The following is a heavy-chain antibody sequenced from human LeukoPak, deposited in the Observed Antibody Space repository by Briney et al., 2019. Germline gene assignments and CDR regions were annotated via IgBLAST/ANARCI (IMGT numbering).Heavy chain of an antibody. D-gene: IGHD3-22*01. V-gene: IGHV4-38-2*02. J-gene: IGHJ4*02. CDR2: IYHSGST. Sequence: SETLSLTCTVSGYSISSGYFWGWIRQPPGKGLECIGTIYHSGSTYYNPSLKSRVTISVDTSKNQFSLKLNSVTAADTAVYYCARTRDGYYYDSSGYYYWGQGTLVTVSS. CDR3: ARTRDGYYYDSSGYYY. CDR1: GYSISSGYF.